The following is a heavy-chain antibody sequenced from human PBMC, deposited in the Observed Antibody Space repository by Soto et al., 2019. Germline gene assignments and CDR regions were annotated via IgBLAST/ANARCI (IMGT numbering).Heavy chain of an antibody. CDR3: AKDFKVSGSHYGTLNYYYGMDV. Sequence: GGSLRLSCAASGFTFSTYGMQWVRQAPGKGLEWVAIISYDGYLKYYVDAVKGRFTVARDNSKNTLFLEMNSLRVEDTAVYFCAKDFKVSGSHYGTLNYYYGMDVWGQGTTVTVSS. CDR2: ISYDGYLK. CDR1: GFTFSTYG. J-gene: IGHJ6*02. V-gene: IGHV3-30*18. D-gene: IGHD3-10*01.